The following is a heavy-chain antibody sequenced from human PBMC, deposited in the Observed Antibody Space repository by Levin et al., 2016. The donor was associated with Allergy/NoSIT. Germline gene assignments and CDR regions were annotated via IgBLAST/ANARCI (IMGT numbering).Heavy chain of an antibody. Sequence: SVKVSCKASGGTFSSYAISWVRQAPGQGLEWMGGIIPILGIANYAQKFQGRVTITADESTSTAYMELSSLRSEDTAVYCCASEQQLSFCDVWGQGTTVTVSS. CDR3: ASEQQLSFCDV. J-gene: IGHJ6*02. CDR1: GGTFSSYA. CDR2: IIPILGIA. V-gene: IGHV1-69*10. D-gene: IGHD6-13*01.